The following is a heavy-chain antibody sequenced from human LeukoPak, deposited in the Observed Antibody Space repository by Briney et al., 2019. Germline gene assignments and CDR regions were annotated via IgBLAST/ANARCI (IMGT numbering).Heavy chain of an antibody. J-gene: IGHJ4*02. CDR1: GGSISSGGYY. CDR3: ARGVYIAAAQYAY. D-gene: IGHD6-13*01. CDR2: IYYSGST. Sequence: RSSETLSLTCTVSGGSISSGGYYWSWIRQHPGKGLEWIGYIYYSGSTYYNPSLKSRVTISVDTSKNQFSLKLSSVTAADTAVYYCARGVYIAAAQYAYWGQGTLVTVSS. V-gene: IGHV4-61*08.